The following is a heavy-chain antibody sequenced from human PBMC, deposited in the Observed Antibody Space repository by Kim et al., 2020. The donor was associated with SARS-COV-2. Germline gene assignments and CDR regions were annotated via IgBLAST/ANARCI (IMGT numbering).Heavy chain of an antibody. D-gene: IGHD2-2*02. Sequence: SETLSLTCAVYGGSFSGYYWSWIRQPPGKGLEWIGEINHSGSTNYNPSLKSRVTISVDTSKNQFSLKLSSVTAADTAVYYCARGENCSSTSCYTAGWFDPWGQGTLVTVSS. CDR2: INHSGST. CDR1: GGSFSGYY. J-gene: IGHJ5*02. V-gene: IGHV4-34*01. CDR3: ARGENCSSTSCYTAGWFDP.